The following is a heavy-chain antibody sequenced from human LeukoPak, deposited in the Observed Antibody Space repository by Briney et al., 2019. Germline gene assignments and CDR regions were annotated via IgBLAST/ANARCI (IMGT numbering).Heavy chain of an antibody. CDR1: GGSISSGGYY. V-gene: IGHV4-31*03. J-gene: IGHJ4*02. CDR2: IYYSGST. CDR3: ARRRDGNNTQDY. Sequence: SQTLSLTCTVSGGSISSGGYYWSWIRQHPGKGLEWIGYIYYSGSTYYNPSLKSRVTISVDTSKNQFSLKLSSVTAADTAVYYCARRRDGNNTQDYWGQGTLVTVPS. D-gene: IGHD5-24*01.